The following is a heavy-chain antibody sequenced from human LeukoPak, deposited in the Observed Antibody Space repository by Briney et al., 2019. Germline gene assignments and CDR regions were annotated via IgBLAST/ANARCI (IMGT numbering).Heavy chain of an antibody. CDR2: ISDSGGGT. V-gene: IGHV3-23*01. CDR1: GFTFSSYA. CDR3: ARDRLKSLIY. Sequence: GSLRLSCAASGFTFSSYAMSWVRQAPEKGLEWVSTISDSGGGTYYADSVKGRFTISRDNSKNTLYLQMNSLRAEDTAVYYCARDRLKSLIYWGQGTLVTVSS. D-gene: IGHD4-11*01. J-gene: IGHJ4*02.